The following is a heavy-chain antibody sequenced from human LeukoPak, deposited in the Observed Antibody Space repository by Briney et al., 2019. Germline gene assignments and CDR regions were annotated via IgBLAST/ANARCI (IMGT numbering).Heavy chain of an antibody. V-gene: IGHV1-46*01. CDR1: GYTFTSYY. CDR2: INPSGDST. Sequence: ASVTVSCKASGYTFTSYYMHWVRQAPGQGLEWMGIINPSGDSTSYAQKFQGRVTMTRDTSTSTVYMELSSLRSEDTAVYYCARDSSIVGATTVFGYWGRGTLVTVSS. J-gene: IGHJ4*02. D-gene: IGHD1-26*01. CDR3: ARDSSIVGATTVFGY.